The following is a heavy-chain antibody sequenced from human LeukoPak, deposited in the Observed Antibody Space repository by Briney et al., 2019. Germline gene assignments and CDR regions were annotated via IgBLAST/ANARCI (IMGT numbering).Heavy chain of an antibody. V-gene: IGHV3-9*01. Sequence: PGGSLRLSCAASGFTFDDYAMLWVRQAPGKGLEWVSGISWNSGSIGYADSVKGRFTISRDNAKNSLYLQMNSLRAEDTASYYCAKDYGLFAWSFDYWGQGTLVTVSS. CDR1: GFTFDDYA. D-gene: IGHD3-3*01. J-gene: IGHJ4*02. CDR2: ISWNSGSI. CDR3: AKDYGLFAWSFDY.